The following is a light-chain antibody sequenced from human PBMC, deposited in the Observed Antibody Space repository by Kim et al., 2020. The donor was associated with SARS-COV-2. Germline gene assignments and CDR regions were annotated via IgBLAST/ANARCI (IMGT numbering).Light chain of an antibody. CDR3: QQYNNWPLFT. Sequence: SPGDTATLSCRASQSVTSNLAWYQQKPGQAPRLLIYSTSTRATGVPARFSGSGSGTEFTLTISSLQSEDFGIYYCQQYNNWPLFTFGPGTKVDIK. CDR1: QSVTSN. J-gene: IGKJ3*01. V-gene: IGKV3-15*01. CDR2: STS.